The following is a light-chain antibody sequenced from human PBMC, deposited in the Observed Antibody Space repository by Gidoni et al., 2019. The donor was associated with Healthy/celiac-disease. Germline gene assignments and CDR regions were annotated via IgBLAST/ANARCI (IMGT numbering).Light chain of an antibody. CDR2: EGD. V-gene: IGLV2-23*01. Sequence: QSALTQPASVSGSPGQSITISCTGFSTDVESYNFVSCYQQHPGKAPKLVIYEGDKRPSGVSERFSGSKSGDTASLTISGLQAEDEADYYCSSYTHSITWLFGGGTKLTVL. CDR3: SSYTHSITWL. J-gene: IGLJ3*02. CDR1: STDVESYNF.